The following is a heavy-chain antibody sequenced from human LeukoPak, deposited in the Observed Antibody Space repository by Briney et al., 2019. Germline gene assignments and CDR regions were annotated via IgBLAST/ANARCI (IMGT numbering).Heavy chain of an antibody. V-gene: IGHV3-30*18. D-gene: IGHD6-13*01. CDR2: ISYDGSNK. J-gene: IGHJ6*02. CDR1: GFTFSSYG. CDR3: AKDRRESSSWYNYYYGMDV. Sequence: PGGSLRLSCAASGFTFSSYGMHWVRQAPGKGLEWVAVISYDGSNKYYADSVKGRFTISRDNSKNTLYLQMNSLRAEDTAVYYCAKDRRESSSWYNYYYGMDVWGQGTTVTVSS.